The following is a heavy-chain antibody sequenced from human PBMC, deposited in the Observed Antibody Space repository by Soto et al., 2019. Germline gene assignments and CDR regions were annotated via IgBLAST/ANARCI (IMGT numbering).Heavy chain of an antibody. J-gene: IGHJ3*02. D-gene: IGHD1-26*01. Sequence: SVKVSCKASGGTFSSYAISWVRQAPGQGLEWMGGIIPIFGTANYAQKFQGRVTITADKSTSTAYMELSSLRSEDTAVYYCARTIGSYPPRYDAFDIWGQGTMVTVSS. CDR3: ARTIGSYPPRYDAFDI. CDR1: GGTFSSYA. V-gene: IGHV1-69*06. CDR2: IIPIFGTA.